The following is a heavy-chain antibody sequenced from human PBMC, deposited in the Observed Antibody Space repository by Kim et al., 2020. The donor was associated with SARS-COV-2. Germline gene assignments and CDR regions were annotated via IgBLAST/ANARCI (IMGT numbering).Heavy chain of an antibody. CDR2: THYSGST. Sequence: SETLSLTCTVSGGSITSDDYYWSCIRQTPGKGLEWIGYTHYSGSTYYSPSLKSRVTMSIDTSKSQFSLKLSSVTAADTAVYYCARGYCSTTSYFTWG. V-gene: IGHV4-30-4*01. D-gene: IGHD2-2*01. CDR1: GGSITSDDYY. CDR3: ARGYCSTTSYFT. J-gene: IGHJ5*01.